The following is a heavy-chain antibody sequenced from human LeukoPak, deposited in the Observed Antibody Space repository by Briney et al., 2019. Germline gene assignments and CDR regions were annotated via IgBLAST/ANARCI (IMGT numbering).Heavy chain of an antibody. CDR1: GFTFSSYW. CDR3: ALEYYYILTGYRGYFDY. V-gene: IGHV3-74*01. CDR2: INSDGSST. D-gene: IGHD3-9*01. Sequence: GGSLRLSCAASGFTFSSYWMHWVRQAPGKGLVWVSRINSDGSSTSYADSVKGRFTISRDNAKNTLYLQMNSLRAEDTAVYYCALEYYYILTGYRGYFDYWGQGTLVTVSS. J-gene: IGHJ4*02.